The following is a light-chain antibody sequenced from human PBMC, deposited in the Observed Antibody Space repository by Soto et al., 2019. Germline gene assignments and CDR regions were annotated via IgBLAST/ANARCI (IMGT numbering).Light chain of an antibody. CDR2: GAS. J-gene: IGKJ2*01. V-gene: IGKV3-20*01. CDR3: QHYGSSFRT. Sequence: EIVLTQSPGTLSLSPGERATLSCMASQSVSRSYLAWFQQKRGQAPRLLIYGASSRATGIPDRFSGSGSGPDVTLTISRREPEDFVVCYCQHYGSSFRTFGQGTKLEIK. CDR1: QSVSRSY.